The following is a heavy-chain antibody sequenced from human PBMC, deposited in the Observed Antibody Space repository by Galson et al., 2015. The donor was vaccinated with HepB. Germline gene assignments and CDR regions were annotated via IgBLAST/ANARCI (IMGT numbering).Heavy chain of an antibody. D-gene: IGHD3-22*01. V-gene: IGHV4-4*01. CDR2: IYHSGST. CDR1: GGSISSSNW. CDR3: ARGNLQTNTYFFDSSAYRYFDL. J-gene: IGHJ2*01. Sequence: LSLTCAVSGGSISSSNWWSWVRQPPGKGLEWIGEIYHSGSTNYNPSLKRRVTISVDKSKNQFSLKLSSVTAADTAVYFCARGNLQTNTYFFDSSAYRYFDLWGRGTLVTVSS.